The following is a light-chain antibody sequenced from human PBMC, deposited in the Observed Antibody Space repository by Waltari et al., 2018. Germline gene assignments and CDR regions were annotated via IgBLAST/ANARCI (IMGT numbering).Light chain of an antibody. CDR2: AVT. Sequence: QSALTQPPSMSGSPGQSLTISCTGTSGDIGAYNSVSWYQQSPGTAPKRIIYAVTNRPSGVPDRFSASKSCNTASLTISGLQAEDEADYYCSSGTIDSTLVFGTGTKLTVL. CDR3: SSGTIDSTLV. J-gene: IGLJ2*01. CDR1: SGDIGAYNS. V-gene: IGLV2-18*02.